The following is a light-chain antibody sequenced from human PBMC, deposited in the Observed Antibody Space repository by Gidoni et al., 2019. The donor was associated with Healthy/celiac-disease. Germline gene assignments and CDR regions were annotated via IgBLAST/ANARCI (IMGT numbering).Light chain of an antibody. Sequence: QSVLTQPPSVSGAPGQRVTISCTGNSSNIGAGYDVHWYKQLPGTTPKLLIYGNTNRPSGVPDRFSCSKSGTSASLAITGLQAEDEADYYCQSYDSSLSGSWVFGGGTKLTVL. V-gene: IGLV1-40*01. CDR1: SSNIGAGYD. J-gene: IGLJ2*01. CDR3: QSYDSSLSGSWV. CDR2: GNT.